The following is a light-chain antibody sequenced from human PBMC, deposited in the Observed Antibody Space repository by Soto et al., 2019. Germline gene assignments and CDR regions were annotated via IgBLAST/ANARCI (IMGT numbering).Light chain of an antibody. CDR2: GAS. V-gene: IGKV3-20*01. J-gene: IGKJ1*01. CDR1: QSISSSY. CDR3: QQYDRSTWT. Sequence: ETVLTQSPGTLSLSPGERATLSCRASQSISSSYLAWYQQKPGQAPRLLIYGASSRATGIPDRFSGSGSGTDFTLTISRLEPEDFAVYYCQQYDRSTWTFGQGTKVDIK.